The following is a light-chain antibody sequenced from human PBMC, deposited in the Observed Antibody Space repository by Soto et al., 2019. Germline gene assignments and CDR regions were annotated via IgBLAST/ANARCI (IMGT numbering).Light chain of an antibody. J-gene: IGKJ1*01. CDR3: QQRSNWPPT. V-gene: IGKV1-8*01. CDR2: AAS. Sequence: AIRMTQSPSSLSASTGDRVTTTCRASQGISSYLAWYQQKPGKAPKLLIYAASTLQSGVPSRFSGSGSGTDFTLTISSLEPEDFAVYYCQQRSNWPPTFGQGTKVDIK. CDR1: QGISSY.